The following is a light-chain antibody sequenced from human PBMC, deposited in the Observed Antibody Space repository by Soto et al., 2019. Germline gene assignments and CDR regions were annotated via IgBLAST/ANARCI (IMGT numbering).Light chain of an antibody. J-gene: IGKJ4*01. CDR2: AAS. CDR1: QSISSY. V-gene: IGKV1-39*01. CDR3: QQSYSTPLT. Sequence: ASVGDRVTITCRASQSISSYLNWYQQKPGKAPKLLIYAASSLQSGVPSRFSGSGSGTDFTLTISSMQPEDFATYYCQQSYSTPLTFGGGTKVEIK.